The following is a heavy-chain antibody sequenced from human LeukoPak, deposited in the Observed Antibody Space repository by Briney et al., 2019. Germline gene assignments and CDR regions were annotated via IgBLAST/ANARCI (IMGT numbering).Heavy chain of an antibody. V-gene: IGHV3-7*01. J-gene: IGHJ5*02. D-gene: IGHD2-2*01. CDR3: ARDPTHQLLQP. CDR2: IKQDGREK. CDR1: GYTFRRYW. Sequence: PGGSLRLSCAASGYTFRRYWMSWARQAPGRGLEWVANIKQDGREKYYVDSEKGRFTIYRDNAKNSLYLQMNSRRAEDTAVYYCARDPTHQLLQPWGQGTLVTVSS.